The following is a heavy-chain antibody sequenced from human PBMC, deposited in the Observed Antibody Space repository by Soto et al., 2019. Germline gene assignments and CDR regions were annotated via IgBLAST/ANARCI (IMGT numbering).Heavy chain of an antibody. J-gene: IGHJ6*02. CDR2: INHSGGT. V-gene: IGHV4-34*01. Sequence: PSETLSLTCGVFGGSFTDYSWIWIRQSPGKGLEWSGEINHSGGTKYNPSLKSRVTISIDTSKNRLHLKLYSVTAADTAIYYCARGRYGSGNYNHFYYYGMDVWGQGTTVTVSS. D-gene: IGHD3-10*01. CDR3: ARGRYGSGNYNHFYYYGMDV. CDR1: GGSFTDYS.